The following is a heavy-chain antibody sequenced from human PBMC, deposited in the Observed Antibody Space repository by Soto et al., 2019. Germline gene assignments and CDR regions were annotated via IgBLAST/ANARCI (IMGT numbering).Heavy chain of an antibody. CDR2: MNPKSGYT. J-gene: IGHJ4*01. CDR1: GYTFTRYD. V-gene: IGHV1-8*01. D-gene: IGHD4-17*01. CDR3: ARKDGDLDY. Sequence: QVQLVQSGAEVKKPGASVKVSCKTSGYTFTRYDINWVRQAAGQGLEWMGWMNPKSGYTGSAQRFQGRITMTRDTSISIAYMELSSLRSVDTAMYYCARKDGDLDYWGQGTLVTVSS.